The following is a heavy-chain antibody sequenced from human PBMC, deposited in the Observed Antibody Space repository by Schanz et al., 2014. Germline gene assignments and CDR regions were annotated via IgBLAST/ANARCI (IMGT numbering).Heavy chain of an antibody. Sequence: EVQLLESGGGLVQPGVSLRLSCAASGFTFSSYAMSWVRQAPGKGLEWVSAITDSGGSTYYADSVKGRFTISRDNSKNTLYLQMNSLRAEDSAVYYCAKVGPYSGSLGAFDIWGQGTMVTVSS. D-gene: IGHD1-26*01. J-gene: IGHJ3*02. CDR2: ITDSGGST. CDR3: AKVGPYSGSLGAFDI. CDR1: GFTFSSYA. V-gene: IGHV3-23*01.